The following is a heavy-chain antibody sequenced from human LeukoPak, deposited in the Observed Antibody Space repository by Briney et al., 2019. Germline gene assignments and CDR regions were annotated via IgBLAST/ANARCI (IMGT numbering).Heavy chain of an antibody. J-gene: IGHJ6*03. D-gene: IGHD5-24*01. V-gene: IGHV4-59*01. CDR2: IYYSGST. CDR1: GGSLSSYY. Sequence: SETLSLTCTVSGGSLSSYYWSWIRQPPGKGLEWIGHIYYSGSTTYNPSLKSRVIISVDTSKNQFPLNLDSVTAADTAVYYCAKATSGQRRDGYNYNYYYYMDVWGKGTTVTVSS. CDR3: AKATSGQRRDGYNYNYYYYMDV.